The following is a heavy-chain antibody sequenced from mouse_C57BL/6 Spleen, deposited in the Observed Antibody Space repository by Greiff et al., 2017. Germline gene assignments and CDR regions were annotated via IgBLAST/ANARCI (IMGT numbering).Heavy chain of an antibody. CDR1: AYSITSGYY. V-gene: IGHV3-6*01. D-gene: IGHD2-5*01. CDR3: VRARDDDSNLYALPY. Sequence: EVQLQQSGPCLFQPSQSLPLTSPVTAYSITSGYYWNWIQQFPGNKLEWMGYISYDGSNNYNPSLKNRISITRDTSKNPIFLKLNSVTTEDTATDFCVRARDDDSNLYALPYWGQGALGTVST. J-gene: IGHJ4*01. CDR2: ISYDGSN.